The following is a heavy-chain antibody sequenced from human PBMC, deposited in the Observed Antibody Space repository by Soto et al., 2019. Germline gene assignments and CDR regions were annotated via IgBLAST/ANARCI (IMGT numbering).Heavy chain of an antibody. D-gene: IGHD3-10*01. J-gene: IGHJ4*02. V-gene: IGHV4-30-2*01. CDR2: IYHSGST. CDR1: GGSISSGGYS. CDR3: ARENNVLPGGYFDY. Sequence: QLQLQESGSGLVKPSQTLSLTCAVSGGSISSGGYSWSWIRQPPGKGLERIGYIYHSGSTDYNPSPKRRVTMSVDRSKNQFSLKLSSVTAADTAVYYCARENNVLPGGYFDYWGQGTLVTVSS.